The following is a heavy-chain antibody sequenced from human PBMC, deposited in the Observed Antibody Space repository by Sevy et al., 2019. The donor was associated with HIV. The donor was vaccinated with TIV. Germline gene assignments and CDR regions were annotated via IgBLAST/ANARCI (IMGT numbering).Heavy chain of an antibody. CDR1: GYTFTGYY. CDR3: ARVFSYYYDSSGYLLDY. Sequence: ASVKVSCKASGYTFTGYYMHWVRQAPGQGLEWMGWINPNSGGTNYAQKFQGRVTMTRDTSISTAYMELSRLRSDDTAGYYCARVFSYYYDSSGYLLDYWGQRTLVTVSS. J-gene: IGHJ4*02. CDR2: INPNSGGT. V-gene: IGHV1-2*02. D-gene: IGHD3-22*01.